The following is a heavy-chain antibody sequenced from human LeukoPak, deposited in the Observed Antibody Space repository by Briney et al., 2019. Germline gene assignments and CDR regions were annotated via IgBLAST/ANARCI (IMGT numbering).Heavy chain of an antibody. V-gene: IGHV3-21*01. J-gene: IGHJ4*02. CDR2: ISASGSYI. Sequence: GGSLRLSCAASGFTFDTYRMNWVRHAPGKGLEWVSSISASGSYIYYADSLKGRFTISRDNTKNSLFLQMNSLRAEDTAVYYCARDSPGTTASDYWGQGTLVTVSS. CDR3: ARDSPGTTASDY. CDR1: GFTFDTYR. D-gene: IGHD1-1*01.